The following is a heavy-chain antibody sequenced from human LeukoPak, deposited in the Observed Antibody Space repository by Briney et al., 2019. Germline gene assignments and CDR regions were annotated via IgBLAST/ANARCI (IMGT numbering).Heavy chain of an antibody. D-gene: IGHD3-16*02. Sequence: GGSLRLSCSASGFTFSSYAMSWVRQAPGKGLEWVSAISGSGGNTYYADSVKGRFTISRDNSKNTLYLQMNSLRSEDTAVYYCAGRGSYRYTGSRPYDYYYYYGMDVWGQGPTVTVSS. CDR1: GFTFSSYA. CDR2: ISGSGGNT. CDR3: AGRGSYRYTGSRPYDYYYYYGMDV. J-gene: IGHJ6*02. V-gene: IGHV3-23*01.